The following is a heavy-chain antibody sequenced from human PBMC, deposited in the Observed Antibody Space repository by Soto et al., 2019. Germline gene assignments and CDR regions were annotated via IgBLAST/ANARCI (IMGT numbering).Heavy chain of an antibody. V-gene: IGHV3-30*18. CDR2: ISYDGSNK. Sequence: GGSLRLSCAASGFTFSSYGMHWVRQAPGKGLEWVAVISYDGSNKYYADSVKGRFTISRDNSKNTLYLQMNSLRAADTAVYYCAKDLYGGYSYGYGSWSDWGQGTLVTVSS. CDR1: GFTFSSYG. J-gene: IGHJ4*02. CDR3: AKDLYGGYSYGYGSWSD. D-gene: IGHD5-18*01.